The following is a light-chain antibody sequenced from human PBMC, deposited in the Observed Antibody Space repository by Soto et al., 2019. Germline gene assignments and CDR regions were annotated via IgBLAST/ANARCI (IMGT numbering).Light chain of an antibody. CDR2: DVT. CDR3: TSYVGNDIWV. Sequence: QSALTQPPSASGSPGESVTISCTGTSNDVGAYKYVSWYQQYPSKAPKLMIYDVTKRPSGVPDRFSGSESGNTASLTGSGLQAEDEADYYCTSYVGNDIWVFGGGTKVTVL. J-gene: IGLJ3*02. CDR1: SNDVGAYKY. V-gene: IGLV2-8*01.